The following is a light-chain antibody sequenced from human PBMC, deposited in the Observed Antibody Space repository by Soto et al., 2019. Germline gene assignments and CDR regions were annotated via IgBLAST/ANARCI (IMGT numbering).Light chain of an antibody. CDR3: QQSYSTPQT. CDR2: KAS. J-gene: IGKJ1*01. CDR1: QSISGW. Sequence: DIQMTQSPSTLSASVGDRVTITCRASQSISGWLAWYQQKPGKAPKLLIYKASTLKSGVPSRFSGSGSGTDFTLTISSLQPEDFATYYCQQSYSTPQTFGQGTKV. V-gene: IGKV1-5*03.